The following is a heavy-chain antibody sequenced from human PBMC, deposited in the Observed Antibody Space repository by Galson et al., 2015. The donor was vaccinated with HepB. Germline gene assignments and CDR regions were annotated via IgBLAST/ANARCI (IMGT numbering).Heavy chain of an antibody. D-gene: IGHD2/OR15-2a*01. CDR1: GYTLTELS. V-gene: IGHV1-24*01. CDR3: ATGPPEVDTSYEPAFDI. Sequence: SVKVSCKVSGYTLTELSMHWVRQAPGKGLEWMGGFDPEDGEPIYAQKFQGRVTMTEDTSTDTAHMAASSLRSEDTAVYYCATGPPEVDTSYEPAFDIWGQGTMVTVSS. J-gene: IGHJ3*02. CDR2: FDPEDGEP.